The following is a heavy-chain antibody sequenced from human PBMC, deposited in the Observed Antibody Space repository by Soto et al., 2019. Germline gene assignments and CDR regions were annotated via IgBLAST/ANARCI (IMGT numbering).Heavy chain of an antibody. V-gene: IGHV2-5*02. CDR1: GFSLTTSGVG. CDR2: IYWDDDK. J-gene: IGHJ5*02. CDR3: AHRTTTVTWWFDP. Sequence: QITLKESGPTLVKPTQTLTLTCTFSGFSLTTSGVGVGWIRQPPGKALEWLALIYWDDDKRYSPSLKSRLTTTXDXXKHHVVLTMPNMDPADTATYFFAHRTTTVTWWFDPWGQGTLVTVSS. D-gene: IGHD4-17*01.